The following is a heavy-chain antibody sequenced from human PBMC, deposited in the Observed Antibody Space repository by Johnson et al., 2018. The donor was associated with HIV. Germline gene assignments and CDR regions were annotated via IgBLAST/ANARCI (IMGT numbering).Heavy chain of an antibody. Sequence: QVQLVESGGGVVQPGRSLRLSCAASGFTFSSYAMHWVRQAPGKGLEWVAVISYDGSNKYYADSVKGRFTISRDNSKNTLYLQMKRLRAEDTAVYYCAREMAWEDAFDIWGQGTMVTVSS. CDR3: AREMAWEDAFDI. D-gene: IGHD5-24*01. V-gene: IGHV3-30*04. CDR1: GFTFSSYA. J-gene: IGHJ3*02. CDR2: ISYDGSNK.